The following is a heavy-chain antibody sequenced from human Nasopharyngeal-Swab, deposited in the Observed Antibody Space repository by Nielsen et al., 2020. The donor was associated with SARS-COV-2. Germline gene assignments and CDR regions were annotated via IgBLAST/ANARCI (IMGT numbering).Heavy chain of an antibody. Sequence: SVKVSCTASGGTFSSYAISWVRQAPGQGLEWMGGIIPIFGTANYAQKFQGRVTITADESTSTAYMELSSLRSEDTAVYYCARSIVPGYSSSWAPGIFDYWGQGTLVTVSS. J-gene: IGHJ4*02. CDR3: ARSIVPGYSSSWAPGIFDY. V-gene: IGHV1-69*13. CDR1: GGTFSSYA. CDR2: IIPIFGTA. D-gene: IGHD6-13*01.